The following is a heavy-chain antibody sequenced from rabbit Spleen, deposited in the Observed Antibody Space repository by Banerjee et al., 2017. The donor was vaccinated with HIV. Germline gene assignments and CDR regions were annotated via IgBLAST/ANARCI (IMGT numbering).Heavy chain of an antibody. V-gene: IGHV1S40*01. D-gene: IGHD4-1*01. Sequence: QSLVESGGGLVQPEGSLTLTCTASGFAFNSVYDMCWVRQAPGKGLEWIGYIYSAIDYTYYATWAKGRFTISKTSSTTVTLQMTSLTVADTATYFCARVSESSGWGEDLWGPGTLVTVS. CDR2: IYSAIDYT. CDR3: ARVSESSGWGEDL. CDR1: GFAFNSVYD. J-gene: IGHJ6*01.